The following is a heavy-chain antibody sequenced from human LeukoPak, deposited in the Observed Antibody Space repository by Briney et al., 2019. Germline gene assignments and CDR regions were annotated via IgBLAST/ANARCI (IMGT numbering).Heavy chain of an antibody. J-gene: IGHJ4*02. D-gene: IGHD3-9*01. CDR2: ISSSSSYI. CDR1: GFTFSSYS. CDR3: ARDILTTHDY. Sequence: PGGSLRLSCAASGFTFSSYSMNWVRQAPGEGLEWVSSISSSSSYIYYADSVKGRFTISRDNAKNSLYLQMNSLRAEDTAVYYCARDILTTHDYWGQGTLVTVSS. V-gene: IGHV3-21*01.